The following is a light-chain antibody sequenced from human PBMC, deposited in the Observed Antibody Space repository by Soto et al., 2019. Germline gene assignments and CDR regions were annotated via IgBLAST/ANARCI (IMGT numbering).Light chain of an antibody. CDR3: QQYNNWPPTWT. CDR2: GAS. J-gene: IGKJ1*01. Sequence: EIVMTQSPGTLSASPGESATLSCRASQSVSNNLAWYQQKPGQAPRLLIYGASTRATGFPARFSGSGSGTEFTLTISSLQSEDFAVYYCQQYNNWPPTWTFGQGTKVDIK. CDR1: QSVSNN. V-gene: IGKV3-15*01.